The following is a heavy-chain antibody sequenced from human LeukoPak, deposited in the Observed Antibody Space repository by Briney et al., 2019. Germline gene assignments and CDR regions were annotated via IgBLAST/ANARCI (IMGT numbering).Heavy chain of an antibody. CDR2: ISSSGSTI. D-gene: IGHD5-24*01. CDR3: ARVPEMATIGSWFDP. Sequence: GGSLRLSCAASGFTFSNHWMSWVRQAPGKGLEWVSYISSSGSTIYYADSVKGRFTISRDNAKNSLYLQMNSLRAEDTAVYYCARVPEMATIGSWFDPWGQGTLVTVSS. J-gene: IGHJ5*02. V-gene: IGHV3-11*01. CDR1: GFTFSNHW.